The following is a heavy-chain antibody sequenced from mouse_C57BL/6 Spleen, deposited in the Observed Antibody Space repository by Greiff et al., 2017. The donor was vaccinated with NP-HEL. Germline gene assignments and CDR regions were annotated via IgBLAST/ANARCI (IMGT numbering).Heavy chain of an antibody. J-gene: IGHJ4*01. D-gene: IGHD3-2*02. CDR1: GFTFSDYG. CDR2: ISSGSSTI. V-gene: IGHV5-17*01. Sequence: EVQRVESGGGLVKPGGSLKLSCAASGFTFSDYGMHWVRQAPEKGLEWVAYISSGSSTIYYADTVKGRFTISRDNAKNTLFLQMTSLRSEDTAMYYCARRQANYAMDYWGQGTSVTVSS. CDR3: ARRQANYAMDY.